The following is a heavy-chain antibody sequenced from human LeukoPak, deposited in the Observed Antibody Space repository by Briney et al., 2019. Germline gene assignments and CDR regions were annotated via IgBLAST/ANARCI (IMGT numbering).Heavy chain of an antibody. CDR3: ARAGTFDDFWSGYEGYFDY. CDR2: IYYSGSS. Sequence: PSETLSLTCTVSGGSISSYYWNWIRQPPGKGLEWIGYIYYSGSSNYNPSLKSRVTISVDTSKNQFSLKLSSVTAADTAVYYCARAGTFDDFWSGYEGYFDYWGQGTLVTVSS. CDR1: GGSISSYY. V-gene: IGHV4-59*01. D-gene: IGHD3-3*01. J-gene: IGHJ4*02.